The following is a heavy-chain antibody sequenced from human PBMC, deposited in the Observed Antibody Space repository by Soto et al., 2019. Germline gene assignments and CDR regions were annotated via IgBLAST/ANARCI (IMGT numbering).Heavy chain of an antibody. J-gene: IGHJ4*02. CDR2: ISTSGST. Sequence: SETLSLTCTVSSDSISSYYWTWIRQPAGKGLEWIGRISTSGSTNHNPSLKGRVTMSVDTSKNQVSLNLTSVTAADTAVYYCARENILMAASGKRDFGYWGQGTLVTVSS. CDR1: SDSISSYY. D-gene: IGHD6-13*01. CDR3: ARENILMAASGKRDFGY. V-gene: IGHV4-4*07.